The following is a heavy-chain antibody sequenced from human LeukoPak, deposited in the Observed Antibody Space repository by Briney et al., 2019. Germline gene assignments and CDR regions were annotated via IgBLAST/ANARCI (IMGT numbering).Heavy chain of an antibody. CDR1: GGSFSGYY. CDR3: ARGRYYYDSSGYY. J-gene: IGHJ4*02. D-gene: IGHD3-22*01. Sequence: SETLSLTCAVYGGSFSGYYWSWIRQPPGKGLEWIGEINHSGSTNYNPSLKSRVTISVDTSKNQFSLELSSVTAADTAVYYCARGRYYYDSSGYYWGQGTLVTVSS. V-gene: IGHV4-34*01. CDR2: INHSGST.